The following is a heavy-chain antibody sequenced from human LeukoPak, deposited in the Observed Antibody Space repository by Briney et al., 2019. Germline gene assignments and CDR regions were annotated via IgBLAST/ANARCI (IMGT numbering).Heavy chain of an antibody. V-gene: IGHV3-23*01. J-gene: IGHJ4*02. CDR3: ANYMQRSPFDY. CDR2: IGGSGDNI. Sequence: GGSLRLSCAASGFTFSSYAMKWVRQAPGKGLQWVSVIGGSGDNIHYADSVKGRFTTSRDNSKNTLYLQMNSLRAEDTAVYYCANYMQRSPFDYWGQGTLVTVSS. D-gene: IGHD6-25*01. CDR1: GFTFSSYA.